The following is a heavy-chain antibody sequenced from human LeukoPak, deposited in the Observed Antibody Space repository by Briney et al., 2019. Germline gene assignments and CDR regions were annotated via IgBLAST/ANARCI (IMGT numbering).Heavy chain of an antibody. CDR1: DGSFSGYY. Sequence: SETLSLTCAVYDGSFSGYYWSWIRQPPGKGLEWIGEINHSGSTNYNPSLKSRVTISVDTSKNQFSLKLSSVTAADTAVYYCARGPVPYYYGSWFDPWGQGTLVTVSS. D-gene: IGHD3-10*01. CDR3: ARGPVPYYYGSWFDP. V-gene: IGHV4-34*01. J-gene: IGHJ5*02. CDR2: INHSGST.